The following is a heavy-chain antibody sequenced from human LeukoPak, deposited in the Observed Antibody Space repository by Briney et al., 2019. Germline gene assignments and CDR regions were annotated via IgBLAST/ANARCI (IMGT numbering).Heavy chain of an antibody. CDR1: GFTFSSYG. CDR2: IWYDGSQR. D-gene: IGHD1-14*01. V-gene: IGHV3-33*01. Sequence: GGSLRLSCAASGFTFSSYGMHWVRQAPGKGLEWVAVIWYDGSQRYYADSVKGRFTISRDDSQNTIYLQMDSLRAEDTAVYYCATSSPRNYFDHWGQGTLVTVSS. CDR3: ATSSPRNYFDH. J-gene: IGHJ4*02.